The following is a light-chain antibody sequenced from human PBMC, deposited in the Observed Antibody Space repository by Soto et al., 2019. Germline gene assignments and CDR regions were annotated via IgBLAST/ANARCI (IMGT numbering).Light chain of an antibody. CDR2: RNS. J-gene: IGLJ2*01. CDR1: NSNIGSNY. CDR3: ATWDDRLRGVV. Sequence: QSVLTQSPSASGTPGQRVTISCSGINSNIGSNYVHWYQQFPGTAPKVLIYRNSQRPSGVPDRFSGSKSGISASLAISGLRSEDEADYFCATWDDRLRGVVFGGGTKLTVL. V-gene: IGLV1-47*01.